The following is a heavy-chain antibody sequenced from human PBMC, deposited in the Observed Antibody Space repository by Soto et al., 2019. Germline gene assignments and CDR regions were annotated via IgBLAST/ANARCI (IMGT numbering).Heavy chain of an antibody. CDR1: GYTFTSYD. V-gene: IGHV1-8*01. CDR2: MNPNSGNT. D-gene: IGHD2-2*01. J-gene: IGHJ5*02. Sequence: ASVKVSCKASGYTFTSYDINWVRQATGQGLEWMGWMNPNSGNTGYAQKFQGRVTMTRNTSISTAYMELSSLRSEDTAVYYCGRVPASGSRPFRWFDPWGQGTLVTVSS. CDR3: GRVPASGSRPFRWFDP.